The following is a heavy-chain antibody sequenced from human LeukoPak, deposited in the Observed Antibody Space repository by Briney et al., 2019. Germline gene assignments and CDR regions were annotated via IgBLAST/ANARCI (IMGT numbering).Heavy chain of an antibody. V-gene: IGHV3-21*05. CDR2: LSSSGNA. J-gene: IGHJ4*02. CDR1: GFTFSSYS. D-gene: IGHD1-26*01. Sequence: GGSLRLSCAASGFTFSSYSMNWVRQAPGKGLEWVSYLSSSGNAYYADSVKGRFTISRDNSKNSLYLQMTSLRVEDTAVYYCASGRGSYSPDYWGQGTLVTVSS. CDR3: ASGRGSYSPDY.